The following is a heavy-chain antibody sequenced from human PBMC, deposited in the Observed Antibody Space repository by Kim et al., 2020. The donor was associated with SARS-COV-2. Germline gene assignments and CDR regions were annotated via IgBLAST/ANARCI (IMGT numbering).Heavy chain of an antibody. CDR2: GSA. CDR3: ARGKFAPNY. V-gene: IGHV4-59*09. J-gene: IGHJ4*02. Sequence: GSADYNPTLKSRVTISVDTSKNQFSLKLSSVTAADTAVYYCARGKFAPNYWGQGTLVTVSS.